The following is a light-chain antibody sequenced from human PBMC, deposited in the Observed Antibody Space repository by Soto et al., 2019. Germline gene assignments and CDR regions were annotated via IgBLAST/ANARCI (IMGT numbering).Light chain of an antibody. CDR2: KAS. J-gene: IGKJ1*01. Sequence: DIQMTQFPSXLFASVGDRVTITCRASQSISNRLAWFQQKSGEAPNLLIHKASSLESGVPSRFSGSGSGTEFTLTISSLQPDDFATYYCQQYNTYSWTFGQGTKV. V-gene: IGKV1-5*03. CDR1: QSISNR. CDR3: QQYNTYSWT.